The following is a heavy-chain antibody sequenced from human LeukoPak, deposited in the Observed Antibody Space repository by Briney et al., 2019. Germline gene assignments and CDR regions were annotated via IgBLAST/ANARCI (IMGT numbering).Heavy chain of an antibody. CDR2: IQHSGST. Sequence: SETLSLTCGVSGVSISSSNWWTWVRQPPGKGLEWIGEIQHSGSTNYNPSLKSRVTPSVDKSKNHFSLNLISVTAADTAVYYCARDRRYTASWYQNYDSGGTYPTFDYWGQGTLVTVSS. CDR1: GVSISSSNW. J-gene: IGHJ4*02. D-gene: IGHD3-22*01. V-gene: IGHV4-4*02. CDR3: ARDRRYTASWYQNYDSGGTYPTFDY.